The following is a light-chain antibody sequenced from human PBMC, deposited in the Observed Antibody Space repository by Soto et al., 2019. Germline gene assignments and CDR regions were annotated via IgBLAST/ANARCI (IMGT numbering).Light chain of an antibody. J-gene: IGKJ1*01. CDR2: GAS. V-gene: IGKV3-20*01. CDR1: QTVSSSN. Sequence: EIVLTQSPGTLSLSPGERATLSCRASQTVSSSNLAWYQQKPGQAPKVLIYGASSRATGVPDRFSGSESGTDFTLTISRLEPEDFAVYYCQQYGSSPRTFGQGTKVDIK. CDR3: QQYGSSPRT.